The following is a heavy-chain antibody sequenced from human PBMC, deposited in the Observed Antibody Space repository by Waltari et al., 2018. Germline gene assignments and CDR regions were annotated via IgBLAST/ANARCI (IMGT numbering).Heavy chain of an antibody. CDR1: GGSISSGDYY. Sequence: QVQLQESGPGLVKPSQTLSLTCTVSGGSISSGDYYWRWIRQPPGKGLEWIGYIYYSGSTYYNPSLKSRVTIAVDTSKNQFSLKLSSVTAADTAVYYCARGGRAGRIVATIDGSWWFDPWGQGTLVTVSS. D-gene: IGHD5-12*01. CDR2: IYYSGST. V-gene: IGHV4-30-4*08. J-gene: IGHJ5*02. CDR3: ARGGRAGRIVATIDGSWWFDP.